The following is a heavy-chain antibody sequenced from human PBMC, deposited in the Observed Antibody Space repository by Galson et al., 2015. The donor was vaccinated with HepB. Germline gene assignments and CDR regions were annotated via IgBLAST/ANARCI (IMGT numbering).Heavy chain of an antibody. CDR1: GYTFTSYA. V-gene: IGHV1-3*01. CDR3: ARVPGYCSSTSCPFDY. Sequence: SVKVSCKASGYTFTSYAMHWVRQAPGQRLEWMGWINAGNGNTKYSQKFQGRVTITRDTSASTAYMELSSLRSEDTAVYYCARVPGYCSSTSCPFDYWGQGTLVTVSS. CDR2: INAGNGNT. J-gene: IGHJ4*02. D-gene: IGHD2-2*01.